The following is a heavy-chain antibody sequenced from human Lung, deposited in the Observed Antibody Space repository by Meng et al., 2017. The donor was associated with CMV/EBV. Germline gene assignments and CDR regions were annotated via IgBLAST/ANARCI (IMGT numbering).Heavy chain of an antibody. CDR3: AKDSRIFGVVIDYFDY. J-gene: IGHJ4*02. V-gene: IGHV3-23*01. CDR1: GFTFSSYA. Sequence: GESLKISCAASGFTFSSYAMSWVRQAPGKGLEWVSAISGSGGSTYYADSVKGRFTISRDNSKNTLYLQMNSLRAEDTAVYYCAKDSRIFGVVIDYFDYWGQGTLVXVSS. D-gene: IGHD3-3*02. CDR2: ISGSGGST.